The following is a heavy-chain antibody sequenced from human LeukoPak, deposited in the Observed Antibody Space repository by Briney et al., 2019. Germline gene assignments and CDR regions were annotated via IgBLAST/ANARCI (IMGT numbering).Heavy chain of an antibody. CDR2: ISGSGGST. CDR3: AKDPETYYYGSGIQLGVY. J-gene: IGHJ4*02. D-gene: IGHD3-10*01. V-gene: IGHV3-23*01. CDR1: GFTFSSYA. Sequence: GGSLRLSCAASGFTFSSYAMSWVRQAPGKGLEWVSAISGSGGSTYYADSVKGRFTISRDNSKNTLYLQMNSLRAEDTAVYYCAKDPETYYYGSGIQLGVYWGQGTLVTVSS.